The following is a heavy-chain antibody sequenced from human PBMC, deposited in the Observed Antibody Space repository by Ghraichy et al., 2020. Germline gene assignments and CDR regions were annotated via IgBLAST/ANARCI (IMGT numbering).Heavy chain of an antibody. D-gene: IGHD6-19*01. V-gene: IGHV4-4*02. CDR1: GGSISTSNW. CDR2: IYQSGTT. J-gene: IGHJ5*02. CDR3: SSVLGFSGSGRNWFDP. Sequence: SETLSLTCGVSGGSISTSNWWSWIRQPPGKGLEWIGDIYQSGTTNYNPSLKSRVTMSVDKTNNQFSLRLTSVTAADTAVYYCSSVLGFSGSGRNWFDPGGQGTLVTVSS.